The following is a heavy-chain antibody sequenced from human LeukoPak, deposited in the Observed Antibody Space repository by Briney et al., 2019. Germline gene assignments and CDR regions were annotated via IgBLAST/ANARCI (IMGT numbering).Heavy chain of an antibody. CDR2: IEEDGGEK. CDR1: GFNFSSYW. Sequence: GGSLRLSCATSGFNFSSYWMSWVHQAPGKGLEWVANIEEDGGEKYYVDSVKGRFTISRDNAKNSLYLQMNSLRAEDTAVYYCAREGGDIADTGFDYWGQGTLVTVSS. CDR3: AREGGDIADTGFDY. J-gene: IGHJ4*02. D-gene: IGHD2-15*01. V-gene: IGHV3-7*01.